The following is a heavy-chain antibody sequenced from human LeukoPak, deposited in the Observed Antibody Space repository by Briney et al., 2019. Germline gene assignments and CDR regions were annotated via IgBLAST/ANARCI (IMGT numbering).Heavy chain of an antibody. J-gene: IGHJ4*02. CDR3: ARDSPGVSWYDY. V-gene: IGHV4-38-2*02. D-gene: IGHD2-15*01. CDR2: IYYSGST. Sequence: SETLSLTCTVSGYSINSSYYWGWIRQPPGKGLEWIGSIYYSGSTYYNPSLKSRVTISVDTSKNQLSLKLSSVTAADTAVYYCARDSPGVSWYDYWGQGTLVTVSS. CDR1: GYSINSSYY.